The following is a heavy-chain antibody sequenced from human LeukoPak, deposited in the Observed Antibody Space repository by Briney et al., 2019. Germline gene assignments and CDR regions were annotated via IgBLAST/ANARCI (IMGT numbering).Heavy chain of an antibody. CDR2: IYHSGST. CDR1: GGSISRGGYS. Sequence: SETLSLTCAVSGGSISRGGYSWSWIRQPPGKGLEWIGYIYHSGSTYYNPSLKSRVTISVDRSKNQFSLKLSSVTAADTAVYYCARYCSSTSCPPFDYWGQGTLVTVSS. J-gene: IGHJ4*02. V-gene: IGHV4-30-2*01. D-gene: IGHD2-2*01. CDR3: ARYCSSTSCPPFDY.